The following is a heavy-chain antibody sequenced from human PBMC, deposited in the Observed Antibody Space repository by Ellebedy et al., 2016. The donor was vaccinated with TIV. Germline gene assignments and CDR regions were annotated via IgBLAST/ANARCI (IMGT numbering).Heavy chain of an antibody. J-gene: IGHJ4*02. CDR3: VRDPWLVMDY. CDR1: GFSFADYA. D-gene: IGHD6-19*01. V-gene: IGHV3-20*04. CDR2: ISHNGDST. Sequence: PGGSLRLSCAASGFSFADYAMSWVRQAPGKGLEWVSGISHNGDSTTYADSVKGRFTISRDNAKNTLYLQMNSLRAEDTAMYYCVRDPWLVMDYWGQGILVTVSS.